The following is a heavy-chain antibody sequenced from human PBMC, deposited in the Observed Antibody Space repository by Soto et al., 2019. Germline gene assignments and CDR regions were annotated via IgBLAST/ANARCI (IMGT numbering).Heavy chain of an antibody. D-gene: IGHD5-12*01. J-gene: IGHJ5*02. CDR2: ISSSSSYI. CDR1: GFTFSSYS. Sequence: GGSLRLSCAASGFTFSSYSMNWVRQAPGKGLEWVSSISSSSSYIYYADSVKGRFTISRDNAKNSLYLQMNSLRAEDTAVYYCARDPRSGYEQTWGQGTLVNVSS. CDR3: ARDPRSGYEQT. V-gene: IGHV3-21*01.